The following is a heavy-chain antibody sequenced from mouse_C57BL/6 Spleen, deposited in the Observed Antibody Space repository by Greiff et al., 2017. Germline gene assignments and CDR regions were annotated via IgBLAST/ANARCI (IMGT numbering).Heavy chain of an antibody. CDR2: INPYNGGT. V-gene: IGHV1-19*01. J-gene: IGHJ2*01. Sequence: EVQLQQSGPVLVKPGASVKMSCKASGYTFTDYYMNWVKQSHGKSLEWIGVINPYNGGTSYNQKFKGKATLTVYKSSSTAYMELNSLTSEDSAVYYCARRETGYYFDYWGQGTTLTVSS. CDR1: GYTFTDYY. CDR3: ARRETGYYFDY. D-gene: IGHD4-1*01.